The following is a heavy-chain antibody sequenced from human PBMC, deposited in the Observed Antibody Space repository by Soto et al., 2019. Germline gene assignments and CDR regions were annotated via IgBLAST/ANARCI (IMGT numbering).Heavy chain of an antibody. V-gene: IGHV4-59*01. J-gene: IGHJ4*02. CDR2: IYYSGNT. D-gene: IGHD6-19*01. Sequence: SETMSLTGTVSGGSLGLYYWSWIPQPQGKGLEWIGYIYYSGNTNYNPSLKSRVTISVDTSKNQFYLKPSAVTAPDKAVYYCGRDRPESSGWSDYWGRGALVTVSS. CDR1: GGSLGLYY. CDR3: GRDRPESSGWSDY.